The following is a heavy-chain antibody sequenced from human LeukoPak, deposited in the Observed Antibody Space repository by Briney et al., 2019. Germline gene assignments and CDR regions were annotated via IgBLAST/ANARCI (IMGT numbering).Heavy chain of an antibody. J-gene: IGHJ6*02. CDR2: ISYDGSNK. CDR1: GFTFSSYG. V-gene: IGHV3-30*18. D-gene: IGHD3-10*01. CDR3: AKDHGFGELFGYYYYGMDV. Sequence: PGGSLRLSCAASGFTFSSYGMHWVRQAPGKGLEWVAVISYDGSNKCYADSVKGRFTISRDNSKNTLYLQMNSLRAEDTAVYYCAKDHGFGELFGYYYYGMDVWRQGTTVTVSS.